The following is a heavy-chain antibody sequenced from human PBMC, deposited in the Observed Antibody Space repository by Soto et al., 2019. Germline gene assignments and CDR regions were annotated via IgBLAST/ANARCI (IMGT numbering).Heavy chain of an antibody. V-gene: IGHV4-4*02. CDR2: IYYSGST. J-gene: IGHJ5*02. CDR3: ARSVFP. Sequence: SETLSLTCAVSGGSISSSNWLSWVRQPPGKGLEWIGYIYYSGSTYYNPSLKSRITISVDTSKNQFSLKLSSVTAADTAVYYCARSVFPWGQGTLVTVSS. CDR1: GGSISSSNW.